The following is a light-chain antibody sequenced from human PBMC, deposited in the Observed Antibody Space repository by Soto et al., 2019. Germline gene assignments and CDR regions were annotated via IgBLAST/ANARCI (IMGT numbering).Light chain of an antibody. CDR1: QSISSY. CDR2: AAS. V-gene: IGKV1-39*01. J-gene: IGKJ1*01. Sequence: DIQMTQSPSSLSASVGDRVTITCRASQSISSYLNWYQQKPGKAPKLLIYAASSLQSGDPSRFSGSGSGTDFTLTISSLQPEDFAPYYCPQSYSTPRTFVQGTKVEIK. CDR3: PQSYSTPRT.